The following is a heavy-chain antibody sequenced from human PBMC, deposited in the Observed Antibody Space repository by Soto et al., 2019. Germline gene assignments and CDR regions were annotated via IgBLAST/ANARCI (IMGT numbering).Heavy chain of an antibody. CDR3: ARDPPLSVLVVVTTDDF. D-gene: IGHD2-21*01. J-gene: IGHJ4*02. Sequence: EVQLVESGGGLVKPGGSLRLSCAASGFTFTRYSMNWVRQAPGKGLEWVSSISSSSSFRNYADSVKGRFSISRDNDKNLVYLQMDSLRAEDTAVYYCARDPPLSVLVVVTTDDFWGQGTLVTVSS. CDR2: ISSSSSFR. CDR1: GFTFTRYS. V-gene: IGHV3-21*01.